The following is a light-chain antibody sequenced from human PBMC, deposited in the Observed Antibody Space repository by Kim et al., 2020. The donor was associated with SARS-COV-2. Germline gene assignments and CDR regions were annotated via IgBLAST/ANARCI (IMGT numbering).Light chain of an antibody. CDR2: GAS. Sequence: EIVLTQSPGTLSLSPGERATLSCRASQSVSSCYLAWYQQKPGQAPRLLIYGASSRATGIPDRFSGSGSGTDFTLTISRLEPEDFAVYYCQQYGSSSYTFGQGTKLEI. J-gene: IGKJ2*01. CDR1: QSVSSCY. CDR3: QQYGSSSYT. V-gene: IGKV3-20*01.